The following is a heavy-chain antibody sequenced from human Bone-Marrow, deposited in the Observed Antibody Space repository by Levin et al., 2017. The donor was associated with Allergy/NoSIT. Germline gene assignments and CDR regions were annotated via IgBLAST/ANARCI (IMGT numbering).Heavy chain of an antibody. V-gene: IGHV3-48*04. D-gene: IGHD1-1*01. CDR1: GITFNTYS. CDR2: ISGGSGTT. J-gene: IGHJ6*02. Sequence: PTGGSLRLSCAASGITFNTYSMNWVRQAPGKGLEWVSYISGGSGTTHYADSVKGRFTISRDNAKNSLYLQMNSLRGEDTAVYYCARDLAGTAYYGMDVWGQGTTVTVS. CDR3: ARDLAGTAYYGMDV.